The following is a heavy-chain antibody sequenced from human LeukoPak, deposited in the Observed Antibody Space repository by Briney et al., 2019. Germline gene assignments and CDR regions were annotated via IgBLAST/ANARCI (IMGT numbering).Heavy chain of an antibody. CDR3: ARHQRGDYQLRPQDY. V-gene: IGHV4-39*01. Sequence: SETLPLTCTVSGCSISSSRYHWLCIPEPPEKALEGIGNIYYSESIYYNPSLKSRVALSVDTTKNQFSLKLRSVAAADTAVYYCARHQRGDYQLRPQDYWGQGALVTVSS. J-gene: IGHJ4*02. CDR2: IYYSESI. D-gene: IGHD4/OR15-4a*01. CDR1: GCSISSSRYH.